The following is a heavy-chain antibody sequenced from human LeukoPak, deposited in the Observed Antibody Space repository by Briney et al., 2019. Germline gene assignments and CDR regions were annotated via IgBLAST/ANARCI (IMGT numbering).Heavy chain of an antibody. J-gene: IGHJ3*02. D-gene: IGHD3-22*01. CDR3: ARDRLYYYDSSGYPALDNAFDI. V-gene: IGHV4-59*01. CDR2: IYYSGST. CDR1: GGSISSYY. Sequence: PSETLSLTCTVSGGSISSYYWSWIRQPPGKGLEWIGYIYYSGSTNYNPSLKSRVTISVDTSKNQFSLKLSSVTAADTAVYYCARDRLYYYDSSGYPALDNAFDIWGQGTMVTVSS.